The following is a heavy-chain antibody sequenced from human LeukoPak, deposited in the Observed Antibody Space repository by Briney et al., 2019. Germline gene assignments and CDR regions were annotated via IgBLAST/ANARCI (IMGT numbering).Heavy chain of an antibody. Sequence: AGGSLRLSCAASGFTFSTSWMSWVRQVPEKGLEWVANIKKDGSETYYVDSVKGRFTISRDNAKNSLYLQMNSLRAEDTAMYYCARGRYSGTTYYFDYWGQGTLVTVSS. D-gene: IGHD5-12*01. CDR3: ARGRYSGTTYYFDY. CDR1: GFTFSTSW. J-gene: IGHJ4*02. V-gene: IGHV3-7*03. CDR2: IKKDGSET.